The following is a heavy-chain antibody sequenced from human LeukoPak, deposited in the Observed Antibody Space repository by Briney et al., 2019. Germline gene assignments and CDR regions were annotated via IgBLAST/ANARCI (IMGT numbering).Heavy chain of an antibody. CDR1: GFTFSSYW. J-gene: IGHJ4*02. D-gene: IGHD5-18*01. CDR2: INSDGSST. V-gene: IGHV3-74*01. CDR3: ARSPGGYSYGYSDY. Sequence: GGSLRLSCAASGFTFSSYWMHWVRHAPGKGLVWVSRINSDGSSTSYADSVKGRFTISRDNAKNTLYLQMNSLRAEDTAVYYCARSPGGYSYGYSDYWGQGTLVTVSS.